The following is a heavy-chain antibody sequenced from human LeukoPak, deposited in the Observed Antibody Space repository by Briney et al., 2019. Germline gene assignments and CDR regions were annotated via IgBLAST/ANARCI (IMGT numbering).Heavy chain of an antibody. V-gene: IGHV1-18*01. J-gene: IGHJ4*02. CDR1: GYDFTSVG. D-gene: IGHD6-19*01. CDR3: ARAGPGSGWYFDY. CDR2: ISPYNGNT. Sequence: GASVKVSCKASGYDFTSVGITWVRRAPGQGLEWMGWISPYNGNTRYAQKFQGRVAMTTDTSTTTAYMELRGLRFIDTAVYYCARAGPGSGWYFDYWGQGTQVTVSS.